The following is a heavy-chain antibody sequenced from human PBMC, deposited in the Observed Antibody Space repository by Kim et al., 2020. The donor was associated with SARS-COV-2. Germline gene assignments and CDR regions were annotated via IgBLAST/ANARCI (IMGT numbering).Heavy chain of an antibody. CDR2: IYYSGST. CDR3: ARTERWIEDYYGMDV. D-gene: IGHD1-1*01. CDR1: GGSISSSSYY. V-gene: IGHV4-39*01. Sequence: SETLSLTCTVSGGSISSSSYYWGWLRQPPGKGLEWIGSIYYSGSTYYNPSLKSRVTISVDTSKNQFSLKLSSVTAADTAVYYCARTERWIEDYYGMDVWGQRNTVTVSS. J-gene: IGHJ6*02.